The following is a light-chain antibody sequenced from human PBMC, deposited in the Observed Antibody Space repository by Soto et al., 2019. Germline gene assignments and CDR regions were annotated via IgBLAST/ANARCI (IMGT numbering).Light chain of an antibody. CDR3: LSYAGSNNVV. CDR2: EVS. Sequence: QSVLTQPPSASGSPGQSVTISCTGTSSDVGGYNYVSWYQQHPGKAPKLIIYEVSKRPSGVPDRFSGSKSGNTASLTVSRLQAEDEADYYCLSYAGSNNVVFGGGTKLTVL. V-gene: IGLV2-8*01. CDR1: SSDVGGYNY. J-gene: IGLJ2*01.